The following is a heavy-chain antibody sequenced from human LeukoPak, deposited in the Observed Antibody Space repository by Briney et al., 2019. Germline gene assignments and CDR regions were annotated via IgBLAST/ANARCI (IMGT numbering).Heavy chain of an antibody. CDR3: ARAYTYAVY. Sequence: SETLSLTCTVSGGSMTSYYWSWIRQPPEKGLEWIGSIYYSGSTNYNASLKSRVTISVGTSKNQFSLKLNSVTAADTAVYYCARAYTYAVYWGQGTLVTVSS. CDR1: GGSMTSYY. J-gene: IGHJ4*02. D-gene: IGHD5-18*01. V-gene: IGHV4-59*01. CDR2: IYYSGST.